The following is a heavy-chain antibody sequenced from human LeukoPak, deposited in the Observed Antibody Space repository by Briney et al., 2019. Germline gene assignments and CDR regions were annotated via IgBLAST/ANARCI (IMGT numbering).Heavy chain of an antibody. V-gene: IGHV1-69*05. CDR1: GGTFSSYA. J-gene: IGHJ2*01. CDR2: IIPIFGTA. Sequence: SVKVSCKASGGTFSSYAISWVRQAPGQGLEWMGRIIPIFGTANYAQKFQGRVTITTDESTSTAYMELSSLRSEDTAVDYCARGGYYYDSSGYWPWYFDLWGRGTLVTVSS. CDR3: ARGGYYYDSSGYWPWYFDL. D-gene: IGHD3-22*01.